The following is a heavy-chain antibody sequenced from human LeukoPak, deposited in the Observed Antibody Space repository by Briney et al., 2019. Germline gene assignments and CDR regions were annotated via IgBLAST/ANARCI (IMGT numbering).Heavy chain of an antibody. CDR1: GYSFTSYW. CDR3: AVDTGYSSGPVSYYFDY. J-gene: IGHJ4*02. V-gene: IGHV5-51*01. CDR2: IYPGDSDT. D-gene: IGHD6-19*01. Sequence: GESLKISCKGSGYSFTSYWIGWVRQMPGKGLEWMGIIYPGDSDTRYSPSFQGQVTISADKSISTAYLQWSSLKASDTAMYYCAVDTGYSSGPVSYYFDYWGQGTLVTVSS.